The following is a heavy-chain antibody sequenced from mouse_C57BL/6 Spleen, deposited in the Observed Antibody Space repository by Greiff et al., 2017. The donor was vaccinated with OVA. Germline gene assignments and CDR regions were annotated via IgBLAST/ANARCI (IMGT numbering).Heavy chain of an antibody. D-gene: IGHD2-4*01. CDR2: IDPNSGGT. Sequence: QVQLKQSGAELVKPGASVKLSCKASGYTFTSYWMHWVKQRPGRGLEWIGRIDPNSGGTKYNETFKSKATLTVDKPSSTAYMQLSSLTSEDSAVYYCARYFYYDYGSYYAMDYWGQGTSVTVSS. J-gene: IGHJ4*01. V-gene: IGHV1-72*01. CDR3: ARYFYYDYGSYYAMDY. CDR1: GYTFTSYW.